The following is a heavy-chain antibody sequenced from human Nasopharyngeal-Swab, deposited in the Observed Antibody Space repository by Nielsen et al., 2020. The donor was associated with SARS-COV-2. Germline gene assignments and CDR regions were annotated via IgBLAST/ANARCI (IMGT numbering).Heavy chain of an antibody. D-gene: IGHD3-22*01. V-gene: IGHV4-34*01. CDR2: INHNGRT. CDR1: GGSFSGYY. Sequence: GSLRLSCAVYGGSFSGYYWSWIRQPPGKGLEWIGEINHNGRTNYNPSLKSRVSISLDPSKNQFSLKLSSVTAADAAVYYCARGTVELTMIVVVFTTGSYYFDYWGRGTLVTVSS. J-gene: IGHJ4*02. CDR3: ARGTVELTMIVVVFTTGSYYFDY.